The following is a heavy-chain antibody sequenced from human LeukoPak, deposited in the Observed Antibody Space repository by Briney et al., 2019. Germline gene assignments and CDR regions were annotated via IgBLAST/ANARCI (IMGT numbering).Heavy chain of an antibody. CDR1: GFTFSRAW. J-gene: IGHJ4*02. CDR2: IKSTTDGGTI. CDR3: TTDRVAATATMTY. V-gene: IGHV3-15*01. Sequence: GGSLSLSVAAPGFTFSRAWITWVRQGPGKGLDWVGRIKSTTDGGTIDYAAPVKGRFTISRDDSRNTLFLQMNSLKTEDTGLYYCTTDRVAATATMTYWGQGTLVTVST. D-gene: IGHD6-13*01.